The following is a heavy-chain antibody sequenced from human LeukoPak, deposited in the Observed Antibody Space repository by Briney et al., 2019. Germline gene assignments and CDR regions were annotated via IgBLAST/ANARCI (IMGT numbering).Heavy chain of an antibody. J-gene: IGHJ4*02. CDR1: GGSISSYY. V-gene: IGHV4-59*01. CDR3: ASSHGDYERDYFDY. D-gene: IGHD4-17*01. Sequence: PSETLSLTCTVSGGSISSYYWSWIRQPPGKGLEWIGYIYYSGSTNYNPSLKSRVTISVDTSKNQFSLKLSSVTAADTAVYYCASSHGDYERDYFDYWGQGTLVTVSS. CDR2: IYYSGST.